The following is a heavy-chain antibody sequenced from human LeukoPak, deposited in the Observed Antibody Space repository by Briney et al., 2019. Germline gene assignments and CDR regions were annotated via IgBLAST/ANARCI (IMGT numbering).Heavy chain of an antibody. Sequence: GGSLRLSCAASGFTFSSYTMNWVRQAPGKGLGWVALISYDGSNKFYADSVKGRFTISRDNSKNTLYLQMNNLRAEDTAVYYCARWGYSFGSGNYYDYHVDSWGQGTLVTVSS. J-gene: IGHJ4*02. CDR1: GFTFSSYT. D-gene: IGHD3-10*01. CDR2: ISYDGSNK. CDR3: ARWGYSFGSGNYYDYHVDS. V-gene: IGHV3-30*14.